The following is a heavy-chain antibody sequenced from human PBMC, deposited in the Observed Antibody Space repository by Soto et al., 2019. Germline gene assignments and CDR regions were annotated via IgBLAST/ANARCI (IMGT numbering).Heavy chain of an antibody. CDR3: ARGLRYCSSTSCYTNVNWFDP. CDR1: GGSFRGYY. J-gene: IGHJ5*02. D-gene: IGHD2-2*02. V-gene: IGHV4-34*01. Sequence: PQTLSLTCAVDGGSFRGYYWSWIRQPPGEGLEWIGEINHSGSTNYNPSLKSRVTISVDTSKNQFSLKLSSVTAADTAVYYCARGLRYCSSTSCYTNVNWFDPWGQGTLVTVSS. CDR2: INHSGST.